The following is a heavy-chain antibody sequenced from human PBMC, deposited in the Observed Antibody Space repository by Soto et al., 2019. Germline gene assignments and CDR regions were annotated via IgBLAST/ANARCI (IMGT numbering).Heavy chain of an antibody. Sequence: ASVKVSCKASGVTFSSYAISWVRQAPGQGLEWMGGIIPIFGTANYAQKFQGRVTITADKSTSTAYMELSSLRSEDTAVYYCAREYYYDSSGYYGDAFDIWGQGTLVTVSS. V-gene: IGHV1-69*06. D-gene: IGHD3-22*01. CDR3: AREYYYDSSGYYGDAFDI. J-gene: IGHJ3*02. CDR2: IIPIFGTA. CDR1: GVTFSSYA.